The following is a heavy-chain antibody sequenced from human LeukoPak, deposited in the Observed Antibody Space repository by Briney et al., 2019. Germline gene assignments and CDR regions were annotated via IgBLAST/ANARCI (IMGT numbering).Heavy chain of an antibody. V-gene: IGHV4-4*02. J-gene: IGHJ4*02. CDR3: ARAEYSGWASDY. D-gene: IGHD6-19*01. Sequence: PSETLSLTCTVSGGSISSSNWWSWVRQPPGKGLEWIGEIYHSGSTNYNPSLKSRVTISVDTSKNQFSLKLSSVTAADTAVYYCARAEYSGWASDYWGQGTLVTVSS. CDR2: IYHSGST. CDR1: GGSISSSNW.